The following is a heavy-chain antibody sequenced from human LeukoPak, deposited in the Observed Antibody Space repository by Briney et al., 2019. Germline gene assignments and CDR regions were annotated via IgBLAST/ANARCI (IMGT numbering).Heavy chain of an antibody. Sequence: GGSLRLSCAASGFTFSGYWMHWVRQAPGKGLVWVSRTNRDDSDTSYADSVKGRFTISRDKAKSTLYLQMNSLRVEDTAVYYCARSANYFDTSGQDYWGQGTLVSVSS. V-gene: IGHV3-74*01. CDR1: GFTFSGYW. CDR3: ARSANYFDTSGQDY. CDR2: TNRDDSDT. D-gene: IGHD3-22*01. J-gene: IGHJ4*02.